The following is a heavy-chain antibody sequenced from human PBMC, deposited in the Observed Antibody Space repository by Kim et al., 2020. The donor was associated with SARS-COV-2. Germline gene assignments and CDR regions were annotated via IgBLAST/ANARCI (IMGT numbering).Heavy chain of an antibody. CDR1: GGSFSGYY. Sequence: SETLSLTCAVYGGSFSGYYWSWIRQPPGKGLEWIGEINHSGSTNYNPSLKSRVTISVDTSKNQFSLKLSSVTAADTAVYYCARRGGFDDYVWGSYRPRTFDYWGQGTLVTVSS. D-gene: IGHD3-16*02. J-gene: IGHJ4*02. V-gene: IGHV4-34*01. CDR2: INHSGST. CDR3: ARRGGFDDYVWGSYRPRTFDY.